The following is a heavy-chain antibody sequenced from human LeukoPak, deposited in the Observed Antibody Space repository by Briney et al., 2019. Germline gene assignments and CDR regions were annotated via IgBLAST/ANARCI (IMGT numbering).Heavy chain of an antibody. CDR3: ARDLTRLRSGSAGGNWFDP. Sequence: ASVKVSCKASGYTFTSYYMHWVRQAPGQGLEWMGIINPSGGSTSYAQKFQGRVTMTRDTSTSTVYMELSSLRSEDTAVYYCARDLTRLRSGSAGGNWFDPWGQGTLVTVSS. V-gene: IGHV1-46*01. J-gene: IGHJ5*02. D-gene: IGHD6-13*01. CDR1: GYTFTSYY. CDR2: INPSGGST.